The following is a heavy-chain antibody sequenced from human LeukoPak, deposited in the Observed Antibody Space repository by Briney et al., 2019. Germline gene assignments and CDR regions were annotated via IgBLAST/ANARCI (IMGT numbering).Heavy chain of an antibody. Sequence: GAPVKVSCKASGYTFTSYYMRWVRQAPGQGLEWMGIINPSGGSTSYAQKFQGRVTMTRDTSTSTVYMELSSLRSEDTAVYYCARAPNSDYYDSSPMGYWGQGTLVTVSS. CDR3: ARAPNSDYYDSSPMGY. D-gene: IGHD3-22*01. J-gene: IGHJ4*02. V-gene: IGHV1-46*01. CDR1: GYTFTSYY. CDR2: INPSGGST.